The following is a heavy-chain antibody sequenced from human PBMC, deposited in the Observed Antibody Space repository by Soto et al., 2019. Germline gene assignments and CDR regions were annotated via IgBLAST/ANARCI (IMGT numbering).Heavy chain of an antibody. J-gene: IGHJ6*02. V-gene: IGHV3-15*01. CDR1: GFTFSNAW. D-gene: IGHD2-15*01. CDR2: IKSKTDGGTT. CDR3: TRYIVAVVAATHYYYYYGMDV. Sequence: GGSLRLSCAASGFTFSNAWMSWVRQALGKGLEWVGRIKSKTDGGTTDYAAPVKGRFTISRDDSKNTLYLQMNSLKTEDTAVYYCTRYIVAVVAATHYYYYYGMDVWGQGTTVTVSS.